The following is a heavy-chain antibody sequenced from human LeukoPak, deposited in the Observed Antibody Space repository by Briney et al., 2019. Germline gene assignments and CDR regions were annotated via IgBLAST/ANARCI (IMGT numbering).Heavy chain of an antibody. Sequence: GASVKVSCKASGYTFTSYYMHWVRQAPGQGLEWMGIINPSGGSTSYAQKFQGRVTMTRDMSTSTVYMELSSLRSEDTAVYYCARASYDILTGYYRTFDYWGQGTLVTVSS. CDR1: GYTFTSYY. D-gene: IGHD3-9*01. CDR2: INPSGGST. V-gene: IGHV1-46*01. CDR3: ARASYDILTGYYRTFDY. J-gene: IGHJ4*02.